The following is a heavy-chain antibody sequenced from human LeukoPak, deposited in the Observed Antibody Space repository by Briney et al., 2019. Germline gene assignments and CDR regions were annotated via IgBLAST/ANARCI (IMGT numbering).Heavy chain of an antibody. CDR3: AKLSTVAGNY. CDR1: GFTLSNYA. CDR2: MSGGGGST. Sequence: GSLRLSCAASGFTLSNYAMSWVRQAPGKGLEWVSGMSGGGGSTDCADSVKGRFTISRDNSRNTLYLQMNSLRAEDTAVYYCAKLSTVAGNYWGQGILVTVSS. D-gene: IGHD6-13*01. J-gene: IGHJ4*02. V-gene: IGHV3-23*01.